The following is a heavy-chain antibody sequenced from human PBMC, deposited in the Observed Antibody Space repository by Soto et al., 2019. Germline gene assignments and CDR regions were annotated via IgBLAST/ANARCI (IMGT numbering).Heavy chain of an antibody. CDR3: ARDGAVAGTNY. Sequence: GASVKVSCRASGGTFSSYAISWVRQAPGQGLEWMGGIIPIFGTANYAQKFQGRVTITADESTSTAYMELSSLRSEDTAVYYCARDGAVAGTNYWGQGTLVTVSS. D-gene: IGHD6-19*01. V-gene: IGHV1-69*13. CDR1: GGTFSSYA. CDR2: IIPIFGTA. J-gene: IGHJ4*02.